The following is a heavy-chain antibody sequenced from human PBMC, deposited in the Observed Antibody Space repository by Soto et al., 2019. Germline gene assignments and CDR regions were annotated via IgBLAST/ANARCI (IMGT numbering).Heavy chain of an antibody. CDR3: ASTPRATATNYYYYHYMDV. Sequence: SETLSLTCTVSGGSLSSSSYYWGWIRQPPGKGLEWIGSIYYSGSTYYNPSLKSRVTISVDTSKNQFSLKLSSVTAADTAVYYCASTPRATATNYYYYHYMDVWGKGTTVTVSS. CDR2: IYYSGST. J-gene: IGHJ6*03. D-gene: IGHD2-15*01. CDR1: GGSLSSSSYY. V-gene: IGHV4-39*01.